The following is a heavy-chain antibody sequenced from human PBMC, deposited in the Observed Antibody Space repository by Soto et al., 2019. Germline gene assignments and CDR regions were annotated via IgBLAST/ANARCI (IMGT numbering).Heavy chain of an antibody. Sequence: QVQLVQSGAEVKKPGSSVKVSCKASGGTFSSYAISWVRQAPGQGLEWMGGIIPIFGTANYAQKFQGRVTITADESTSTAYMQLSSLRAEDTAVYYGARVLRRDGYSYLDYWGQGTMVTVSS. V-gene: IGHV1-69*12. D-gene: IGHD2-15*01. J-gene: IGHJ4*02. CDR3: ARVLRRDGYSYLDY. CDR1: GGTFSSYA. CDR2: IIPIFGTA.